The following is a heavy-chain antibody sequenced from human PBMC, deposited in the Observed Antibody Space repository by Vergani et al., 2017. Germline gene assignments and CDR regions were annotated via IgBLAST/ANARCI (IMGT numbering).Heavy chain of an antibody. D-gene: IGHD6-6*01. J-gene: IGHJ5*02. CDR3: GKGVGLGYRRSSDPWYLQS. Sequence: QVHLVESGGGVVQPGRSLRLSCAASGFVFNSYRMHWVRQAPGKGLEWVAVVSYDGTHQVYSDSVKGRFIISRDASSDILHLQMNSLRPDDTAVYYCGKGVGLGYRRSSDPWYLQSWGQGTLVIVSS. V-gene: IGHV3-30*18. CDR2: VSYDGTHQ. CDR1: GFVFNSYR.